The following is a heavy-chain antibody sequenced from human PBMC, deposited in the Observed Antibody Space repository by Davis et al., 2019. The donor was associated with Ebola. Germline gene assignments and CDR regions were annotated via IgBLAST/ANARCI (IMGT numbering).Heavy chain of an antibody. CDR2: IVVGSGNT. Sequence: AASVKVSCKASGFTFTSSAMQWVRQARGQRLEWIGWIVVGSGNTNYAQKLQGRVTMTTDTSTSTAYMELRSLRSDDTAVYYCARDRMRGYGSGSYHWGQGTLVTVSS. CDR3: ARDRMRGYGSGSYH. V-gene: IGHV1-58*02. J-gene: IGHJ5*02. D-gene: IGHD3-10*01. CDR1: GFTFTSSA.